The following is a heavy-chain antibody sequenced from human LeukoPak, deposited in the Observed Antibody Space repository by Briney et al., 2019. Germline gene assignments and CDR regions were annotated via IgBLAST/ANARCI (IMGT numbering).Heavy chain of an antibody. CDR1: GFTFSSYS. Sequence: PGGSLRLSCAASGFTFSSYSMNWVRQAPGKGLEWVSSISSSSNYVYYTDSMKGRFTISRDNAKNSLYLQMNSLRAEDTAVYYCTTEYYDFWSGYSDYWGQGTLVTVSS. J-gene: IGHJ4*02. CDR3: TTEYYDFWSGYSDY. CDR2: ISSSSNYV. D-gene: IGHD3-3*01. V-gene: IGHV3-21*01.